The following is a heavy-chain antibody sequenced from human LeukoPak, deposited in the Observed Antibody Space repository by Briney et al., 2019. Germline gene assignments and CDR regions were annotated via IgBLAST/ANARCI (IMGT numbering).Heavy chain of an antibody. CDR1: GYTFTGYY. Sequence: ASVKVSCKASGYTFTGYYMHWVRQAPGQGLEWMGWINSNSGGTNYAQKFQGRVTMTRDTSISTAYMELSRPRSDDTAVYYCARERDIVVVVAALRWFDPWGQGTLVTVSS. J-gene: IGHJ5*02. CDR2: INSNSGGT. V-gene: IGHV1-2*02. CDR3: ARERDIVVVVAALRWFDP. D-gene: IGHD2-15*01.